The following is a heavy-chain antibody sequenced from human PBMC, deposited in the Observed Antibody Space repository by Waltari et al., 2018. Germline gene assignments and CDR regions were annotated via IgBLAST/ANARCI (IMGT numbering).Heavy chain of an antibody. D-gene: IGHD5-12*01. CDR3: ARERAGYNYEEYFRH. V-gene: IGHV1-2*02. J-gene: IGHJ1*01. CDR2: LDPNTGAA. Sequence: WGHQALGQGLEWRGWLDPNTGAANSAPKCQDRFIMTSDASINTAYMKLSSLRSDDTAVYYCARERAGYNYEEYFRHWGQGTLVTVSS.